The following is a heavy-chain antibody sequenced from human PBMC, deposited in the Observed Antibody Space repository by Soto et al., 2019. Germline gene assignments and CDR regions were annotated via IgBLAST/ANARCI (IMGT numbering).Heavy chain of an antibody. Sequence: EVQLVESGGGLVKPGGSLRLSCAASGFTFSNAWMSWVRQAPGKGLEWVGRIKSKTDGGTTDYAAPVKGRFTISRADSKNTLYLQMNSLKTEDTAVYYCTTGVAPALYYSDYWGQGTLVTVSS. V-gene: IGHV3-15*01. CDR3: TTGVAPALYYSDY. CDR2: IKSKTDGGTT. D-gene: IGHD2-2*01. CDR1: GFTFSNAW. J-gene: IGHJ4*02.